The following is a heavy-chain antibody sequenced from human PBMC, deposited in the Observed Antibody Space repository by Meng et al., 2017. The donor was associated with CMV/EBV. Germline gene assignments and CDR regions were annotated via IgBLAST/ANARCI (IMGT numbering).Heavy chain of an antibody. CDR3: AKDGRYFGVLRFLDEYDY. Sequence: SLRPSCAASGFTLSSYGMHWVRQAPGKGLEWVAVIWYDGSNKYYADSVKGRFTISRDNSKNTLYLQMNSLRAEDTAVYYCAKDGRYFGVLRFLDEYDYWGQGTLVTVSS. D-gene: IGHD3-3*01. V-gene: IGHV3-33*06. J-gene: IGHJ4*02. CDR1: GFTLSSYG. CDR2: IWYDGSNK.